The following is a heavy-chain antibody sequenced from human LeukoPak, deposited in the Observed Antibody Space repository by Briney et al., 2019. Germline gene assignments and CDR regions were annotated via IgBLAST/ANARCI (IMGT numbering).Heavy chain of an antibody. Sequence: SETLSLTCTVSGGSISSYYWSWIRQPPGKGLERIGYIYNSGSTNYNPSLKSRVTISVDTSKNQFSLKLSSVTAADTAVYYCARDPAYSNPFYYHYYYMDVWGKGTTVTVSS. CDR3: ARDPAYSNPFYYHYYYMDV. CDR1: GGSISSYY. J-gene: IGHJ6*03. CDR2: IYNSGST. D-gene: IGHD6-13*01. V-gene: IGHV4-59*12.